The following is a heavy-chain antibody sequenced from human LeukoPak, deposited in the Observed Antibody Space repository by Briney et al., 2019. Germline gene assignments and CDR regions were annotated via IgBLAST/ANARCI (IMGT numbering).Heavy chain of an antibody. J-gene: IGHJ5*02. D-gene: IGHD2-2*01. CDR1: GYSFTTYY. CDR3: AREIVVVPSAMGFDP. CDR2: INPSGGST. Sequence: ASVKVSCKASGYSFTTYYIHWVRQAPGQGLEWMGVINPSGGSTSFAQKFQARLTMTRDTSTSTVYMELSGLSSEDTAVYYCAREIVVVPSAMGFDPWGQGTLVTVSS. V-gene: IGHV1-46*01.